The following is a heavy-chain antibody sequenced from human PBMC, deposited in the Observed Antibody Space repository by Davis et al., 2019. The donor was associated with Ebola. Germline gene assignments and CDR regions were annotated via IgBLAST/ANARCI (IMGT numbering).Heavy chain of an antibody. Sequence: GGSLRLSCAASGFTVGSNYMSWVRQAPGKGLEWVSVIYSGGSTYYADSVKGRFTISRDNSKNTLYLQMNSLRAEDTAVYYCAKVSLKYYFDYWGQGTLVTVSS. J-gene: IGHJ4*02. CDR1: GFTVGSNY. CDR2: IYSGGST. CDR3: AKVSLKYYFDY. V-gene: IGHV3-53*01.